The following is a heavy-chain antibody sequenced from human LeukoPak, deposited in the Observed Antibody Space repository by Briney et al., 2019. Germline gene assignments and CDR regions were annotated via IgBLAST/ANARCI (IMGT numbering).Heavy chain of an antibody. J-gene: IGHJ4*02. CDR2: IYYSGST. CDR1: GGSISSGDYY. CDR3: ARDLFGEYYFDY. Sequence: SETLSLTCTVSGGSISSGDYYWSWIRQPPGKGLEWIGYIYYSGSTYYNPSLKSRVTISVDTSKNQFSLKLSSVTAADTAVYYCARDLFGEYYFDYWGQGTLVTVSS. V-gene: IGHV4-30-4*08. D-gene: IGHD3-10*01.